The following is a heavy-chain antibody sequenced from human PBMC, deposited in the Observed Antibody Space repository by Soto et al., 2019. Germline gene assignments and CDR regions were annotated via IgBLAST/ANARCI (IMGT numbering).Heavy chain of an antibody. CDR1: GVALSNHF. CDR2: ITPILGIP. V-gene: IGHV1-69*02. Sequence: QVQLVQSGAEVRKPGSSVKVSCTTSGVALSNHFISWVRLAPGQGLEWMGRITPILGIPNYSQNFQGRLTVTADRSTKTVYMELSSLRSDDAAVYYCARAGPVDYGDYNFWGQGTLVTVSS. CDR3: ARAGPVDYGDYNF. D-gene: IGHD4-17*01. J-gene: IGHJ4*02.